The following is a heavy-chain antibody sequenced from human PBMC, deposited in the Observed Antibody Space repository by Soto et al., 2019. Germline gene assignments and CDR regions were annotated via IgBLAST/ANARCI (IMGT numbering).Heavy chain of an antibody. D-gene: IGHD2-8*01. J-gene: IGHJ6*02. CDR1: GGTFSSYA. Sequence: SVRVSCKASGGTFSSYAISWVRQAPGQGLEWMGGIIPIFGTANYAQKFQGRVTITADESTSTAYMELSSLRSEDTAVYYCADLSPYCTNGVCYTDYYYGMDVWGQGTTVTVSS. CDR3: ADLSPYCTNGVCYTDYYYGMDV. V-gene: IGHV1-69*13. CDR2: IIPIFGTA.